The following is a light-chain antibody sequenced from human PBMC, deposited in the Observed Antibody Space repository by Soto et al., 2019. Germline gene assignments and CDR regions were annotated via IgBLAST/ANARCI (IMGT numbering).Light chain of an antibody. V-gene: IGLV1-36*01. CDR3: AAWDASLNAFV. CDR1: RSNIGSNA. Sequence: QSVLTQPPSVSEAPRQRVTMSCSGSRSNIGSNAVNWYQQLPGQAPKLLLYYDDLLPSGVSDRFSGSKSGTSASLAISGLQSEDEADYYCAAWDASLNAFVFGTGTKVTVL. J-gene: IGLJ1*01. CDR2: YDD.